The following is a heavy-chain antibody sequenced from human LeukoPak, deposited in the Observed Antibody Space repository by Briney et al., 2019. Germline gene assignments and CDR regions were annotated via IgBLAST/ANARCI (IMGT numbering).Heavy chain of an antibody. J-gene: IGHJ4*02. Sequence: GGSLRLSCAASGFTFSSYAMSWVRQAPGKGLEWVANIKQDGSEKYYVDSVKGRFTISRDNAKNSLYLQMNSLRAEDTAVYYCARSVNGYYSPSPFDYWGQGTLVTVSS. CDR2: IKQDGSEK. V-gene: IGHV3-7*01. D-gene: IGHD3-22*01. CDR1: GFTFSSYA. CDR3: ARSVNGYYSPSPFDY.